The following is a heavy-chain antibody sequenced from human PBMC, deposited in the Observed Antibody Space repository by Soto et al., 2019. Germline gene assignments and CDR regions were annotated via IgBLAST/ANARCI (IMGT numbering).Heavy chain of an antibody. D-gene: IGHD5-12*01. Sequence: SLSLSCAASAFTFVSYTMKWVSPAQEKGLGWDSYIRSRSSTIYYADSVKGRFTISRDNATTSMYLQMHSLRDEDTAVYYCARDRLERWLQSSDYWGQGTLVTVSS. J-gene: IGHJ4*02. CDR2: IRSRSSTI. CDR1: AFTFVSYT. CDR3: ARDRLERWLQSSDY. V-gene: IGHV3-48*02.